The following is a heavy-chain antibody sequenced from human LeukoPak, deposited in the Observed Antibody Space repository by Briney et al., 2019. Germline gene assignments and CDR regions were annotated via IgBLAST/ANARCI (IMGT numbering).Heavy chain of an antibody. V-gene: IGHV1-69*05. CDR1: GGTFSSYA. CDR2: IIPIFGTA. Sequence: SVKVSCKASGGTFSSYAISWVRQAPGQGLEWMGGIIPIFGTANYAQKLQGRVTVTRDMSTSTVYMELSNLRSEDTAVYYCARDQSGEWELLSGWWFDPWGQGTLVTVSS. D-gene: IGHD1-26*01. CDR3: ARDQSGEWELLSGWWFDP. J-gene: IGHJ5*02.